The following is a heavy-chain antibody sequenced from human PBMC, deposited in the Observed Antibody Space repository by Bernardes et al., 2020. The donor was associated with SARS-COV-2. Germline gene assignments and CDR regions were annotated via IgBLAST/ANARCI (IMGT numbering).Heavy chain of an antibody. CDR2: ISSSSTTI. J-gene: IGHJ5*02. V-gene: IGHV3-48*02. Sequence: GGSLRLSCAGSGFTFSSYSMNWVRQAPGKGLEWVSYISSSSTTIYYSDSVKGRFSISRDNAENSLFLQMNSLRDEDTAVYYCARDVRHGYSYGYSLDAWGPGTLVTVSP. D-gene: IGHD5-18*01. CDR1: GFTFSSYS. CDR3: ARDVRHGYSYGYSLDA.